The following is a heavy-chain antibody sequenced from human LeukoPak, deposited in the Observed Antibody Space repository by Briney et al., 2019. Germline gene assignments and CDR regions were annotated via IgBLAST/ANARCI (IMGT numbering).Heavy chain of an antibody. J-gene: IGHJ4*02. CDR2: ISSSGSTT. V-gene: IGHV3-48*03. CDR1: GFSFINYE. Sequence: GGSLRLSCTASGFSFINYEMNWVRQSPGKGLEGVLDISSSGSTTFYADSVKRRFTISRDIPKTSLYLQMNSLRPEDTAVYYCARATVRGAFEDWGQGTVVTVSS. CDR3: ARATVRGAFED. D-gene: IGHD3-16*01.